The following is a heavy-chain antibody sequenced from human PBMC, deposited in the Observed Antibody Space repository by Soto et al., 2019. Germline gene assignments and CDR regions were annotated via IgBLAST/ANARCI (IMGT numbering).Heavy chain of an antibody. CDR3: TRGNPVSGSYFDY. V-gene: IGHV3-49*04. CDR1: GFTFGDYA. D-gene: IGHD1-26*01. CDR2: IRSKAYGGTT. J-gene: IGHJ4*02. Sequence: GGSLRLSCTASGFTFGDYAMSWVRQAPGKGLEWVGFIRSKAYGGTTEYAASVKGRFTISRDDSKSIAYLQMNSLKTEDTAVYYCTRGNPVSGSYFDYWGQGTLVTVSS.